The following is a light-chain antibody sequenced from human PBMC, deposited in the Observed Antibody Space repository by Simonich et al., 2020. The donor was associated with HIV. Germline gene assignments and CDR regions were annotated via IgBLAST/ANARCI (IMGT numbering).Light chain of an antibody. CDR1: QSISSY. J-gene: IGKJ2*01. Sequence: DIQMTQSPSSLSASVGDRVTITCRASQSISSYLNWFQHKPGKAPKLLIYAAFRLQSGGPSRFSGGGSGTESTLTISSLQPEDFATYFCQQSYSVPYTFGQGTKLDIK. CDR3: QQSYSVPYT. CDR2: AAF. V-gene: IGKV1-39*01.